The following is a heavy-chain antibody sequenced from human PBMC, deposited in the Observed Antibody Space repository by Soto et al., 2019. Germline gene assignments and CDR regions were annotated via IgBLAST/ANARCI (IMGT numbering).Heavy chain of an antibody. D-gene: IGHD3-22*01. CDR3: AREKGKYYDSSGYYYGDAFDI. Sequence: QVQLVQSGAEVKKPGSSVKVSCKDSGGTFSSYAISWVRQAPGQGLEWMGGIIPIFGTANYAQKFQGRVTITADESTSTAYMELSSLRSEDTAVYYCAREKGKYYDSSGYYYGDAFDIWGHGTMVTVSS. J-gene: IGHJ3*02. CDR2: IIPIFGTA. CDR1: GGTFSSYA. V-gene: IGHV1-69*01.